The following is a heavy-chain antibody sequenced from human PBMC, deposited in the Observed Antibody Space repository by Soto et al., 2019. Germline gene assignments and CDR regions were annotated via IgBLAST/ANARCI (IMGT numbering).Heavy chain of an antibody. V-gene: IGHV4-31*03. J-gene: IGHJ5*02. D-gene: IGHD2-15*01. CDR1: RGSISYGGYY. CDR2: IYYSGST. CDR3: ARSHVVVAATSIRLFDP. Sequence: SETLSLTGTVSRGSISYGGYYWSSIRQHPGKGLEWIGYIYYSGSTYYNPSLKSRVTISVDTSKNQFSLKLSSVTAADTAVYYCARSHVVVAATSIRLFDPWGQGTLVTVSS.